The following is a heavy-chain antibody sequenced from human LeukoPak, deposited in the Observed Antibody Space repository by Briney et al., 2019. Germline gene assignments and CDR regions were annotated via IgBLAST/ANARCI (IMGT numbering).Heavy chain of an antibody. D-gene: IGHD2-15*01. CDR2: IYGDGST. V-gene: IGHV3-53*01. CDR1: GFTFSSYS. Sequence: PGGSLRLSCAASGFTFSSYSMNWVRQAPGKGLEWVSGIYGDGSTYYTKSVKGRFTISRDSSKNTLYLQMNSLRAEDTAVYYCAIGSYCSGGSCYPLFDYWGRGTLVTVSS. J-gene: IGHJ4*02. CDR3: AIGSYCSGGSCYPLFDY.